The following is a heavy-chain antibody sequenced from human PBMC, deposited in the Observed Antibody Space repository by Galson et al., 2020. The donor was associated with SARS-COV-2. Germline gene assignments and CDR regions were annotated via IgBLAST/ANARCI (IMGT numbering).Heavy chain of an antibody. Sequence: SGPTMVKPTPTLTPTCTFSGISLRPTGMSVTWIRQPTGKALEWLARIDWDDDKFYSTSLKTRLTIYKDTYKNQVVLTMINMDPVDTATYYCARARVYSRSWCVYLDYWSQGTLVTVSS. CDR1: GISLRPTGMS. D-gene: IGHD6-13*01. CDR2: IDWDDDK. J-gene: IGHJ4*02. CDR3: ARARVYSRSWCVYLDY. V-gene: IGHV2-70*04.